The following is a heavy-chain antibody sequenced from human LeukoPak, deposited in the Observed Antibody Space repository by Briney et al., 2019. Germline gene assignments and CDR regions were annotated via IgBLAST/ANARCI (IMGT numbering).Heavy chain of an antibody. Sequence: SETLSLTCTVSGGSISSSSYYWGWIRQPPGKGLEWIGSIYYSGSTYYNPSLKSRVTISVDTSKNQFSLKLSSVTAADTAVYYCARGDDSSGYYYDYFDYWGRGTLVTVSS. CDR1: GGSISSSSYY. V-gene: IGHV4-39*07. D-gene: IGHD3-22*01. J-gene: IGHJ4*02. CDR2: IYYSGST. CDR3: ARGDDSSGYYYDYFDY.